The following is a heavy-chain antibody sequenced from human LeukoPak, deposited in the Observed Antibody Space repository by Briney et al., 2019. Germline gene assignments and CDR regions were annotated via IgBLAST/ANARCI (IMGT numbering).Heavy chain of an antibody. CDR1: GYTVTRYY. V-gene: IGHV1-2*02. CDR2: SNPNCGGT. CDR3: ARDLSCLIRYGGWSRGADY. Sequence: GASEKVSRTASGYTVTRYYMHWVRHAPGPGREWMGWSNPNCGGTNYAQKVQGRVTMTRDTSISTAYMELSRLRSDDTAVYYCARDLSCLIRYGGWSRGADYWGQGTLVTVSS. J-gene: IGHJ4*02. D-gene: IGHD6-19*01.